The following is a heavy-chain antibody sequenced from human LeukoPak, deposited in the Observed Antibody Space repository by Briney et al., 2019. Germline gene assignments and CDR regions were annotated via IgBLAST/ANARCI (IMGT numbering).Heavy chain of an antibody. CDR2: FYASGTT. D-gene: IGHD2-21*01. CDR3: ARTHCGGGSCDKFDP. V-gene: IGHV4-4*07. CDR1: GVSISNYF. J-gene: IGHJ5*02. Sequence: SETLSLTCNVFGVSISNYFWSWLRQPAGKGLEWIGRFYASGTTYYNPSLRSRVTLSMDTSKNHFSLKMTSVTAADTAVYYCARTHCGGGSCDKFDPWGQGTLVTVSS.